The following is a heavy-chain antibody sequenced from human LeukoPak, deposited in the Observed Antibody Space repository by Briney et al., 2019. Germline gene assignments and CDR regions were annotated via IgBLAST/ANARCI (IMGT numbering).Heavy chain of an antibody. CDR2: IYYSGST. CDR1: GGSLSSYY. J-gene: IGHJ4*02. CDR3: AGSGTTPNLFDY. V-gene: IGHV4-59*08. D-gene: IGHD3-10*01. Sequence: SETLSLTCTVSGGSLSSYYWSWIRQPPGKGLEWIGYIYYSGSTNYNPSLKSRVTISVDTSKNQFSLKLSSVTAADTAVYYCAGSGTTPNLFDYWGQGTLVTVSS.